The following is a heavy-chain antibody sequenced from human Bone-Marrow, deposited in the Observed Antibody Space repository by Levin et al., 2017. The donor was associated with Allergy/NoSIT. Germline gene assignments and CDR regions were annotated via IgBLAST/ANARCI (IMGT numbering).Heavy chain of an antibody. J-gene: IGHJ4*02. V-gene: IGHV3-30*04. CDR2: ISYDGSNK. CDR3: ARAQGKITGRLTGYDY. CDR1: GFTFSSYA. Sequence: GGSLRLSCAASGFTFSSYAMHWVRQAPGKGLEWVAVISYDGSNKYYADSVKGRFTISRDNSKNTLYLQMNSLRAEDTAVYYCARAQGKITGRLTGYDYWGQGTLVTVSS. D-gene: IGHD1-20*01.